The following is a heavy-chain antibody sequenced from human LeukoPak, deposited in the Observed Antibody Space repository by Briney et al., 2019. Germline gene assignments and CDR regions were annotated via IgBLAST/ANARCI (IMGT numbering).Heavy chain of an antibody. CDR2: IYHSGST. V-gene: IGHV4-38-2*02. D-gene: IGHD5-18*01. CDR3: ARALYSYGGDY. CDR1: GYSISSGYY. Sequence: SETLSLTCTVSGYSISSGYYWGWIRQPPGKGLEWIGSIYHSGSTYYNPSLKSRVTISVDTSKNQFSLKLSSVTAADTAVYYCARALYSYGGDYWGQGTLVTVSS. J-gene: IGHJ4*02.